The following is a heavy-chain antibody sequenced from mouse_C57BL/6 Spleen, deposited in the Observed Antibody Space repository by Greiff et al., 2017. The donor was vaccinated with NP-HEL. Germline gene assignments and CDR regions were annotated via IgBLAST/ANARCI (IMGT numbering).Heavy chain of an antibody. Sequence: VKLMESGPGLVQPSQSLSITCTVSGFSLTSYGVHWVRQSPGKGLEWLGVIWSGGSTDYNAAFISRLSISKDNSKSQVFFKMNSLQADDTAIYYCASYALAYWGQGTLVTVST. J-gene: IGHJ3*01. D-gene: IGHD6-5*01. CDR3: ASYALAY. V-gene: IGHV2-2*01. CDR2: IWSGGST. CDR1: GFSLTSYG.